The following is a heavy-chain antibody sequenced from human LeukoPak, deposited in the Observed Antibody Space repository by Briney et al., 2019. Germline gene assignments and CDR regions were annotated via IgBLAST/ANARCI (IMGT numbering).Heavy chain of an antibody. V-gene: IGHV4-59*08. CDR3: ARWDKYYFDY. J-gene: IGHJ4*02. CDR1: GGSISSYY. Sequence: PSETLSLTCTVSGGSISSYYWSWIRQPPGKGLEWIGYIYYSGSTYYNPSLKSRVTISVDTSKNQFSLKLSSVTAANTAVYYCARWDKYYFDYWGQGTLVTVSS. CDR2: IYYSGST. D-gene: IGHD1-26*01.